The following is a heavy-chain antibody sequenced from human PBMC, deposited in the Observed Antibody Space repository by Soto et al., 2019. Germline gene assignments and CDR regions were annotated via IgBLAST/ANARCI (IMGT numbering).Heavy chain of an antibody. D-gene: IGHD2-15*01. CDR2: ISYGGST. J-gene: IGHJ4*02. CDR1: GGSINSGGYC. CDR3: SRAILV. V-gene: IGHV4-31*03. Sequence: QVQLQESGPGLEKPSQTLSLTCTVSGGSINSGGYCWSWIRQHPGKGLDWIGCISYGGSTSYNPCQKRRVTRCADTSKNQFSLKLTSVTAADTAVYSCSRAILVWGQGALITVSS.